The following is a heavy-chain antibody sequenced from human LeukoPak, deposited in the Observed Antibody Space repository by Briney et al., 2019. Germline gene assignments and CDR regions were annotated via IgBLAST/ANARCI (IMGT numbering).Heavy chain of an antibody. J-gene: IGHJ4*02. D-gene: IGHD6-13*01. CDR1: GYNFAMYW. Sequence: GESLKISCKGSGYNFAMYWIAWVRQMPGKGLEWMGVIYPGDSDTRYSLSLQGQVTISADKSISTAYLEWSSLKASDTAMYYCARDPGSSWYGSPDYFDYWGQGTLVTVSS. CDR2: IYPGDSDT. V-gene: IGHV5-51*01. CDR3: ARDPGSSWYGSPDYFDY.